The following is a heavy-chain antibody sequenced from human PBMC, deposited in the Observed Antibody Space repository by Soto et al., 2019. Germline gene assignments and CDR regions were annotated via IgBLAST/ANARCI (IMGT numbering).Heavy chain of an antibody. CDR1: GYTFTSYY. V-gene: IGHV1-46*01. CDR2: INPSGGST. D-gene: IGHD4-17*01. J-gene: IGHJ6*02. Sequence: ASVKVSCKASGYTFTSYYIHWVRQAPGQGLEWMGIINPSGGSTSYAQKFQGRVTITRDTSTSTVYMELSSLRSEDTAVYYCARVFRPNDYGSGMDVWGQGTTVTVSS. CDR3: ARVFRPNDYGSGMDV.